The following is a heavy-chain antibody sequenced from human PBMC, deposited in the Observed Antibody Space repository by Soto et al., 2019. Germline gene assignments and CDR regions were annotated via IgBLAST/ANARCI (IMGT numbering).Heavy chain of an antibody. J-gene: IGHJ6*02. CDR1: GFTFSSYA. D-gene: IGHD2-2*01. CDR2: ISGSGGST. CDR3: AKQLLYCSSTSCYYYYGMDV. Sequence: GGSLRLSCAASGFTFSSYATSWVRQAPGKGLEWVSAISGSGGSTYYADSVKGRFTISRDNSKNTLYLQMNSLRAEDTAVYYCAKQLLYCSSTSCYYYYGMDVWGQGTTVTVSS. V-gene: IGHV3-23*01.